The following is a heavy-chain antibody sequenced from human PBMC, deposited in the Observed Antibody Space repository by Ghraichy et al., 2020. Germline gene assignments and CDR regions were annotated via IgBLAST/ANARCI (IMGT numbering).Heavy chain of an antibody. J-gene: IGHJ4*02. CDR1: GGSFSGYY. CDR3: ARGGFIYSSSWTGYYLDY. V-gene: IGHV4-34*01. Sequence: SETLSLTCAVYGGSFSGYYWSWIRQPPGKGLEWIGEINHSGSTNYNPSLKSRVTISVDTSKNQFSLKLSSVTAADTAVYYCARGGFIYSSSWTGYYLDYWGQGTLVTVSS. D-gene: IGHD6-13*01. CDR2: INHSGST.